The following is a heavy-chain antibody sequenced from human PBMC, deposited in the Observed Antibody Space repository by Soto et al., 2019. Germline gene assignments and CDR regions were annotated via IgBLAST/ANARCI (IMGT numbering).Heavy chain of an antibody. Sequence: GGSLRLSCAASGFTFSNYGMHWVRQAPGKGLEWVAFTSHDESNKYYADSVKGRFSISRDNSKKTLFLQMNSLRAEDTAVYYCAKEGSRKDFDYWGQGTLVTVSS. CDR3: AKEGSRKDFDY. CDR1: GFTFSNYG. D-gene: IGHD6-13*01. V-gene: IGHV3-30*02. J-gene: IGHJ4*02. CDR2: TSHDESNK.